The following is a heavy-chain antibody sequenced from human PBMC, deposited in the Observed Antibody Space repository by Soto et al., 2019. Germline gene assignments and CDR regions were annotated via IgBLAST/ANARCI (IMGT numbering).Heavy chain of an antibody. CDR1: GYTFTSYD. CDR3: AREAGYDILTGHPDY. J-gene: IGHJ4*02. D-gene: IGHD3-9*01. Sequence: ASVKVSCKASGYTFTSYDINWVRQATGQGLEWMGWMNPNSGNTGYAQKFQGRVTMTRNTPISTAYMELSSLRAEDTAVYYCAREAGYDILTGHPDYWGQGTLVTVSS. CDR2: MNPNSGNT. V-gene: IGHV1-8*01.